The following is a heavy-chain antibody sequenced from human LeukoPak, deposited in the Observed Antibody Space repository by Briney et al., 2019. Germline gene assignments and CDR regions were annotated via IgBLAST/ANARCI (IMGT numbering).Heavy chain of an antibody. CDR2: IYYSGST. CDR1: GGSISSGDYY. V-gene: IGHV4-30-4*02. CDR3: AREMYRSGWYLSDVLVSRDNWFDP. D-gene: IGHD6-19*01. Sequence: SETLSLTCTVSGGSISSGDYYWSWIRQPPGKGLEWIGYIYYSGSTYYNPSLKSRVTISVDTSKNQFSLKLSSVTAADTAVYYCAREMYRSGWYLSDVLVSRDNWFDPWGQGTLVTVSS. J-gene: IGHJ5*02.